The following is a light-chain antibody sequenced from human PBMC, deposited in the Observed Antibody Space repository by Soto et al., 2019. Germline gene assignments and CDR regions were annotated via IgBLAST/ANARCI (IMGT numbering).Light chain of an antibody. CDR3: LSYTSAKPLV. J-gene: IGLJ2*01. CDR1: SSDVGGYKF. Sequence: QSALTQPASVSASPGQSITISCTGTSSDVGGYKFVSWYQHHPGKAPKLMIYEVNNRPSGVSNRFSGSKSGNTASLTISGLQPEDEADYYCLSYTSAKPLVFGGGTKLTVL. V-gene: IGLV2-14*01. CDR2: EVN.